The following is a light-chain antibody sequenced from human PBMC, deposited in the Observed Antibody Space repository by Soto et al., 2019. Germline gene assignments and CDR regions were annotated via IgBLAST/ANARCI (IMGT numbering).Light chain of an antibody. CDR1: SSDVGFYNY. V-gene: IGLV2-14*01. CDR2: EVR. Sequence: QSALTQPASVSGSPGQSITISCTGTSSDVGFYNYVSWYQQNPGKAPKLTIYEVRNRPSGVSNRFSGSKSGNTASLTISGLQAEDEADYYCSSFTNTDTLVFGTGTKLTVL. J-gene: IGLJ1*01. CDR3: SSFTNTDTLV.